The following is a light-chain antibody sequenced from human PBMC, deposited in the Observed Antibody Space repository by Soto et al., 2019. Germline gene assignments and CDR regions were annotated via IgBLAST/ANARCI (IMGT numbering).Light chain of an antibody. V-gene: IGLV2-18*02. CDR1: SSDVGSYNR. Sequence: QSVLTQPPSVSGSLGQSVTISCTGTSSDVGSYNRVSWYQQPPGTAPKLMIYVVSNRPSGVPDRFSGSKSGNTASLTISGLQAEDEADYYCSSYTSSSTHVFGTGTKVTVL. CDR2: VVS. CDR3: SSYTSSSTHV. J-gene: IGLJ1*01.